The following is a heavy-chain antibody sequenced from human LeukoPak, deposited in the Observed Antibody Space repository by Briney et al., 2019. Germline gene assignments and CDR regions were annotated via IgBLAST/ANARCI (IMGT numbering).Heavy chain of an antibody. D-gene: IGHD3-9*01. J-gene: IGHJ6*03. CDR1: GFTFSSYA. CDR2: ISGSGGST. CDR3: AKGGDILTGYYNYYYYYYMDV. V-gene: IGHV3-23*01. Sequence: GGSLRLSCAASGFTFSSYAMSWVRQAPGKGLEWVSAISGSGGSTYYADSVKGRFTISRDNSKNTLYPQMNSLRAEDTAVYYCAKGGDILTGYYNYYYYYYMDVWGKGTTVTVSS.